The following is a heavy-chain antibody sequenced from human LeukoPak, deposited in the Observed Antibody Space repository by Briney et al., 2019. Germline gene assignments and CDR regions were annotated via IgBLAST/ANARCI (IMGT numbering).Heavy chain of an antibody. D-gene: IGHD3-10*01. CDR1: GFTFSDYY. Sequence: GGSLRLSCAASGFTFSDYYMSWIRQAPGKGLEWVSYISSSGSTIYYADSVKGRFTISRDNAKNSLYLQMNSLRAEDTAVYYCARTYYYGSGTVNYFDYWGQGTLVTVSS. V-gene: IGHV3-11*01. CDR3: ARTYYYGSGTVNYFDY. J-gene: IGHJ4*02. CDR2: ISSSGSTI.